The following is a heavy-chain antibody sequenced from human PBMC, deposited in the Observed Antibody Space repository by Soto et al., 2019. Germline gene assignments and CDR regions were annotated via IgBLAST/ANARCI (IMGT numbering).Heavy chain of an antibody. Sequence: SETLSLTCTVSGGSISSYYWSWIRQPPGKGLEWIGYIYYSGSTNYNPSLKSRVTISVDTSKNQFSLKLSSVTAADTAVYYCARQWELLQRFDYWGQGTLVPGSS. V-gene: IGHV4-59*08. CDR3: ARQWELLQRFDY. CDR2: IYYSGST. D-gene: IGHD1-26*01. CDR1: GGSISSYY. J-gene: IGHJ4*02.